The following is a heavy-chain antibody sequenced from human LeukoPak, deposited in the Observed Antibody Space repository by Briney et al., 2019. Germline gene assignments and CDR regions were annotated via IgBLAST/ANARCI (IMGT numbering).Heavy chain of an antibody. D-gene: IGHD2-21*02. CDR3: ARDHGASTYCGGDCYRNDAFDI. Sequence: GGSLRLSCAASGFTFSSYSMNWVRQAPGKGLEWVSSISSSSSYIYYAESVKGRFTISRDNAKNSLYLQMNSLRAEDTAVYYCARDHGASTYCGGDCYRNDAFDIWGQGTMVTVSS. CDR2: ISSSSSYI. J-gene: IGHJ3*02. V-gene: IGHV3-21*01. CDR1: GFTFSSYS.